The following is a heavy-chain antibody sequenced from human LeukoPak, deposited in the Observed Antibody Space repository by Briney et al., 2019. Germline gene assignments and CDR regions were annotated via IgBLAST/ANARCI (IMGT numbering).Heavy chain of an antibody. V-gene: IGHV1-18*01. Sequence: ASVKVSCKASGYTFTSYGISWVRQAPGQGLEWMGWIIAYNGNTNYAQKLQGRVTMTTDTSTSTAYMELRSLRSDDTAVYYCARGGYHGSGNDFRFDPWGQGTLVTVSS. CDR1: GYTFTSYG. J-gene: IGHJ5*02. D-gene: IGHD3-10*01. CDR2: IIAYNGNT. CDR3: ARGGYHGSGNDFRFDP.